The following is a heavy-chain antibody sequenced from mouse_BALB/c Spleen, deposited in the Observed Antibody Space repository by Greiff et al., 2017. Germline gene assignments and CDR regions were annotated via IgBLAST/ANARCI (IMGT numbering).Heavy chain of an antibody. J-gene: IGHJ4*01. Sequence: VQLQQFGAELVKPGASVKLSCTASGFNIKDTYMHWVKQRPEQGLEWIGRIDPANGNTKYDPKFQGKATITADTASNTAYLQLSSLTSEDTAVYYCARWLLPYAMDYWGQGTSVTVSS. V-gene: IGHV14-3*02. D-gene: IGHD2-3*01. CDR2: IDPANGNT. CDR3: ARWLLPYAMDY. CDR1: GFNIKDTY.